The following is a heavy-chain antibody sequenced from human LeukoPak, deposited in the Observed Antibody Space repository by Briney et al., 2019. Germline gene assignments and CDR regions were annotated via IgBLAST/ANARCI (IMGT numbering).Heavy chain of an antibody. CDR2: ISAYNGNT. CDR3: ARVGAYCSGGSCYLDY. D-gene: IGHD2-15*01. V-gene: IGHV1-18*01. Sequence: ASVKVSCKASGYTFTSYGISWVRQAPGQGLEWMGGISAYNGNTNNAQKLQGRVTMTTDTSTSTAYMELRSLRSDDTAVYYCARVGAYCSGGSCYLDYWGQGTLVTVSS. CDR1: GYTFTSYG. J-gene: IGHJ4*02.